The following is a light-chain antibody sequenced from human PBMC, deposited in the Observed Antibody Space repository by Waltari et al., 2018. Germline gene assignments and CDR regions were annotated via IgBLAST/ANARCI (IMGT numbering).Light chain of an antibody. CDR3: QQYNRWPRT. Sequence: DIQMTQSTSTLSASVGDRVTIPCRASQSLNNWLAWYQQKPGEAPKLLIYWASSLQSGVPSRFSGSASGTEFTLTISNLQPDDFAIYYCQQYNRWPRTFGQGTKVEI. CDR2: WAS. J-gene: IGKJ1*01. V-gene: IGKV1-5*03. CDR1: QSLNNW.